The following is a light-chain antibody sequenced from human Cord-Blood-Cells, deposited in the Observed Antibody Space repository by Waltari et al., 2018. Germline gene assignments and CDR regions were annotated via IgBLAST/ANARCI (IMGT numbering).Light chain of an antibody. V-gene: IGKV3-20*01. Sequence: VFTPSPGTLALSPGERATLTCRARQSVSSSYLAWYQQTPGQAPRPLIYGASSRATGIPDRFSGSGSGTDFTLTISRLEPEDFVVYYCQQYGSSYTFGKGTKLEIK. J-gene: IGKJ2*01. CDR3: QQYGSSYT. CDR2: GAS. CDR1: QSVSSSY.